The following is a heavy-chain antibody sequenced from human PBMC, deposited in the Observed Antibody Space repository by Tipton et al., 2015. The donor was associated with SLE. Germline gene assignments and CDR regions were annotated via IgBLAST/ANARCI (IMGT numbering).Heavy chain of an antibody. CDR1: GGSFSGYY. Sequence: TLSLTCAVYGGSFSGYYWSWIRQPPGKGLEWIGEINHSGSTTYNPSLKSRVTISIDTSKNQFSLKLSSVTAADTAVYYCARGLSSLVGFSYYYYMDVWGKGTTVTVSS. D-gene: IGHD2-8*02. V-gene: IGHV4-34*01. CDR2: INHSGST. CDR3: ARGLSSLVGFSYYYYMDV. J-gene: IGHJ6*03.